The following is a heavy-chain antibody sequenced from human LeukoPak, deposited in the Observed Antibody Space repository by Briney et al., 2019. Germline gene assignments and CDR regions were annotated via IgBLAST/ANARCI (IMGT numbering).Heavy chain of an antibody. D-gene: IGHD6-13*01. V-gene: IGHV4-38-2*02. Sequence: SETLSLTCTVSGGSITNYYWGWIRQPPGKGLEWIGNIYHSGSSYYNPSLKSRVTISVDTSKNQFSLKLSSVTAADTAVYYCARDMQLAYFDYWGQGTLVTVSS. CDR2: IYHSGSS. J-gene: IGHJ4*02. CDR1: GGSITNYY. CDR3: ARDMQLAYFDY.